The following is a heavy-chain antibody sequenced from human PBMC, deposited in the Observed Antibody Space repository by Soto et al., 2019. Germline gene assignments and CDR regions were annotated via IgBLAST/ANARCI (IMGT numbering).Heavy chain of an antibody. V-gene: IGHV6-1*01. D-gene: IGHD3-3*01. CDR1: GYSVSSNSAG. CDR3: ARGEKYRGRIFGY. J-gene: IGHJ4*01. CDR2: TYYRSKWYY. Sequence: SQTLSLTCAITGYSVSSNSAGLSWVRQAPSRGLEWLGRTYYRSKWYYEYAVSVRGRITINPDTSKNKYSLQLNSVTPEDTAVYFCARGEKYRGRIFGYSGQGTMVTVSS.